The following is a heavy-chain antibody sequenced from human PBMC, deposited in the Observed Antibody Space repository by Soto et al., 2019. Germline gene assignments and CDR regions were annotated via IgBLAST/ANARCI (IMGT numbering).Heavy chain of an antibody. CDR1: GGSISSYY. J-gene: IGHJ6*03. CDR2: IYYSGST. Sequence: SETLSLTCTVSGGSISSYYWSWIRQPPGKGLEWIGYIYYSGSTNYNPSLKSRVTISVDTSKNQFSLKLSSVTAADTAVYYCARTSAYDYIWGSYRVRGNYYYYYMDVWGKGTTVTVSS. CDR3: ARTSAYDYIWGSYRVRGNYYYYYMDV. D-gene: IGHD3-16*02. V-gene: IGHV4-59*01.